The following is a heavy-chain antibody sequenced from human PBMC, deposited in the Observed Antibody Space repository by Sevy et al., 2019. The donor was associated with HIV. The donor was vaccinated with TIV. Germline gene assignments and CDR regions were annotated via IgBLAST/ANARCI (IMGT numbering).Heavy chain of an antibody. D-gene: IGHD1-20*01. V-gene: IGHV1-46*01. CDR3: ARDSTVITVFQY. Sequence: ASVKVSCKASGYTFTNYYIHWMRQAPGQGLEWMGIINPSGGSTSYAQKFQGRVTMTRDTSTSTVYMELSSLRSEDTAVYYCARDSTVITVFQYWGKGTLVSVSS. J-gene: IGHJ4*02. CDR1: GYTFTNYY. CDR2: INPSGGST.